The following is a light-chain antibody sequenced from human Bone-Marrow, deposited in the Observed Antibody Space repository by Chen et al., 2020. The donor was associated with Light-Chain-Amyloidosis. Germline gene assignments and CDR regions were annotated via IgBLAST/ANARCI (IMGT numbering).Light chain of an antibody. CDR1: NIGSTS. V-gene: IGLV3-21*02. CDR2: DDS. Sequence: SYVLTQPSSVSVAPGQTATIACGGNNIGSTSVHWYQQTPGQAPLLVVYDDSDRPSGIPARWSGANSVNTATRTSSRVEAGDEADYYCQVWDRSSDRPVFGGGTKLTVL. J-gene: IGLJ3*02. CDR3: QVWDRSSDRPV.